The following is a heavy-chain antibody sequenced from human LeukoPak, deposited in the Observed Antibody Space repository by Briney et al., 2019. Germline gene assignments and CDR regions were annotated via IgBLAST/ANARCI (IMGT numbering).Heavy chain of an antibody. CDR2: IKQDGSEK. J-gene: IGHJ4*02. CDR3: ARGSDYYYFDY. V-gene: IGHV3-7*05. CDR1: GFTLSTYR. Sequence: GGSLRLSCAASGFTLSTYRMSWVRQAPGKGLEWVANIKQDGSEKYYVDSVKGRFTISRDNAKNSLYLQMNSLRANDTAVYYCARGSDYYYFDYWGQGTLVTVSS. D-gene: IGHD5-12*01.